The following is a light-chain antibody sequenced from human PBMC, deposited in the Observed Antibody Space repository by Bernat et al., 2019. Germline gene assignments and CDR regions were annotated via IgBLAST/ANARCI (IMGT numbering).Light chain of an antibody. CDR1: SSDVGGYNY. V-gene: IGLV2-14*03. J-gene: IGLJ1*01. CDR2: DVS. Sequence: QSALTQPASVSGSPGQSITISCTGTSSDVGGYNYVSWYQQHPGKAPKLMIYDVSNRPSGVSNRFSGSKSGNTAFLTISGLQAEDEADYYCSSYTSSSTPVFGTGTKVTV. CDR3: SSYTSSSTPV.